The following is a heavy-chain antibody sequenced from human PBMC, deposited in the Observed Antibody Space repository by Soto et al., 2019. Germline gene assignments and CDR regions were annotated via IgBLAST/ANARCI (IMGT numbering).Heavy chain of an antibody. CDR1: GASISSVGYN. Sequence: QVQLQESGPGLVKPSQTLSLTCTVSGASISSVGYNWSWLRQHPGKGLEWVGYIYYSGSTYYNPSPKRLVTLRVDTSKTPFSLRVTSVIAAETSVYYCARYTSGRYYPATFEYWWYRTLVTVSS. V-gene: IGHV4-31*01. D-gene: IGHD3-10*01. CDR2: IYYSGST. J-gene: IGHJ4*01. CDR3: ARYTSGRYYPATFEY.